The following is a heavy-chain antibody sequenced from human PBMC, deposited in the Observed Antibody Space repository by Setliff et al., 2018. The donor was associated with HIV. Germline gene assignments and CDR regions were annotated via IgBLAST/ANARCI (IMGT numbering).Heavy chain of an antibody. CDR1: GGSIRSGGYY. J-gene: IGHJ3*02. Sequence: SETLSLTCTASGGSIRSGGYYWSWIRQHPGKGLEWIGYIYYSGSTYHNPSLKSRVTISVDTSKNQFSLKLSSVTAADTAVYYCARREDDSTGLGAFDIWGQGTMVTVSS. V-gene: IGHV4-31*03. D-gene: IGHD3-22*01. CDR3: ARREDDSTGLGAFDI. CDR2: IYYSGST.